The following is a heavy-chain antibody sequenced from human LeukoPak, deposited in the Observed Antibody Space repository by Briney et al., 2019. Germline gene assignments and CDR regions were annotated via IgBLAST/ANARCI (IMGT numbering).Heavy chain of an antibody. D-gene: IGHD6-13*01. J-gene: IGHJ3*02. CDR2: FYYSGST. CDR1: GGSISNYY. Sequence: SETLSLTCTVSGGSISNYYWSWIRQPPGTGLERIGYFYYSGSTSYNPSLKSRVTISVATSKNQFSLKLSSVTAADTAVYYCAKGGIRSGAFDIWGQGTRVTVSS. CDR3: AKGGIRSGAFDI. V-gene: IGHV4-59*01.